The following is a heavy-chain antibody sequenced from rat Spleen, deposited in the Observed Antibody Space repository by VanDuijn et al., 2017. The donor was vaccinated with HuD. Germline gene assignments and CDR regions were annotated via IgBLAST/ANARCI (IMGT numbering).Heavy chain of an antibody. CDR2: ITNAAGKV. V-gene: IGHV5-31*01. CDR1: GFTFNYYW. D-gene: IGHD1-6*01. J-gene: IGHJ2*01. Sequence: EVQLVESGGGLVQPGRSLKLSCVAYGFTFNYYWMTWIRQAPGKWLEWVAYITNAAGKVYYPDSVKGRFTISRDTAQNILSHQMHSLRSEETATYYCARWGFFSYWGQGVMVTVSA. CDR3: ARWGFFSY.